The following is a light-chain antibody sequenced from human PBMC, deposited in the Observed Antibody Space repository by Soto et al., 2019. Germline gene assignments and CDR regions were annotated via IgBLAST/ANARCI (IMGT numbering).Light chain of an antibody. Sequence: EIVLTQSPGTLSLSPGERATLSCRASQSVRSNLAWYHQRPGQAPRLLIYAASARATGIPARFSGSGFGTEFTLTISGLQSEDFGLYYWQQYNNWQTFGQGTKVDIK. CDR1: QSVRSN. CDR2: AAS. CDR3: QQYNNWQT. J-gene: IGKJ1*01. V-gene: IGKV3-15*01.